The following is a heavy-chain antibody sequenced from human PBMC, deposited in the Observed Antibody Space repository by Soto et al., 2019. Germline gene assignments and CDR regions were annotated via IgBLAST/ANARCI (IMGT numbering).Heavy chain of an antibody. Sequence: QVQLVQSGAEVKMPGASVKVSCKASGYTFTYYYVHWVRQAPGQGLEWVAWINPKTGSTHYAQKFQGRVNMTRDTSINTAYMEVTSLTSDDTAVYYCARTPETAHHDYWGQGTLVTVSS. CDR2: INPKTGST. CDR1: GYTFTYYY. CDR3: ARTPETAHHDY. J-gene: IGHJ4*02. D-gene: IGHD5-18*01. V-gene: IGHV1-2*02.